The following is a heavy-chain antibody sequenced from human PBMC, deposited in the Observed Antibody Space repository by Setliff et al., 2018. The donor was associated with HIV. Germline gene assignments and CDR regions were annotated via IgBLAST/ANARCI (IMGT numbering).Heavy chain of an antibody. D-gene: IGHD3-3*01. CDR2: LYSGGSR. CDR1: AFPFSWFA. CDR3: ARGITIFGVALNPEFDY. Sequence: PGGSPRLSCEASAFPFSWFAMHWVLQAPGKGLEWVSVLYSGGSRYYADSVKGRFTISRDNAKNTLYLQMNSLTAEDTAVYYCARGITIFGVALNPEFDYWGQGTLVTVSS. J-gene: IGHJ4*02. V-gene: IGHV3-66*01.